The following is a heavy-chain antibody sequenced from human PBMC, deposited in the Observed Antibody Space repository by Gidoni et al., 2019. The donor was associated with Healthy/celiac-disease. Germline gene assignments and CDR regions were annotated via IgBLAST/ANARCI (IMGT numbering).Heavy chain of an antibody. CDR1: GGSISRYY. Sequence: QVQLQASGPGLVKPSETLYLTCPVSGGSISRYYWLWLRQPPGKGLEWIGYISYSGSTNYNPSLKSRVTISVDTSKNQFSLKLSSVTAADTAVYYCARGFGYCSSTSCYMVGYYYYGMDVWGQGTTVTVSS. V-gene: IGHV4-59*01. CDR2: ISYSGST. D-gene: IGHD2-2*02. CDR3: ARGFGYCSSTSCYMVGYYYYGMDV. J-gene: IGHJ6*02.